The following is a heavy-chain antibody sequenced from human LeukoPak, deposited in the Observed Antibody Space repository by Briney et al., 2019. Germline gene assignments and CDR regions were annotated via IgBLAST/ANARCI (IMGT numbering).Heavy chain of an antibody. CDR2: IKQDGSEK. CDR3: ARGGD. Sequence: GGSLRLSCAASEFTLSSYWMSWVRQAPGKGLEWVANIKQDGSEKYYVDSVKGRFTISRDNAKNSLYLQMNSLRPEDTAVYYCARGGDWGQGTLLTVSS. V-gene: IGHV3-7*01. J-gene: IGHJ4*02. CDR1: EFTLSSYW.